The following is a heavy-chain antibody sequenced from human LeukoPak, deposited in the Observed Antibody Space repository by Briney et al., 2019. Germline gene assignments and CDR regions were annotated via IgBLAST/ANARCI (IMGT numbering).Heavy chain of an antibody. CDR3: AKNDGNLPYYYYYMDV. D-gene: IGHD1-1*01. CDR2: IRYDGSNK. CDR1: GFTFSSYG. J-gene: IGHJ6*03. Sequence: GGSLGLSCAASGFTFSSYGMHWVRQAPGKGLEWVAFIRYDGSNKYYADSVKGRFTISRDNSKNTLYLHVNSLRPEDTAVYYCAKNDGNLPYYYYYMDVWGKGTTVTVSS. V-gene: IGHV3-30*02.